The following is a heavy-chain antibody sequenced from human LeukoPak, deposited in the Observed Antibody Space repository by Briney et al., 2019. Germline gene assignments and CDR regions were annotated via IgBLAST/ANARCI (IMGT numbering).Heavy chain of an antibody. CDR1: GFTFDDYA. CDR3: AKGVGTRAPLHLFDI. CDR2: ISWNSGSI. Sequence: GRSLRLSCAASGFTFDDYAMHWVRQDPGKGLEWVSGISWNSGSIGYADSVKGRFTISRDNAKNSLYLQMNSLRAEDMALYYCAKGVGTRAPLHLFDIWGQGTMVTVSS. J-gene: IGHJ3*02. V-gene: IGHV3-9*03. D-gene: IGHD5-24*01.